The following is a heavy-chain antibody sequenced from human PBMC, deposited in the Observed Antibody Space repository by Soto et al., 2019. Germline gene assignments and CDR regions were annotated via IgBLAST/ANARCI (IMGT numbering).Heavy chain of an antibody. CDR2: IDGSGGIT. CDR3: VKNSGWFNN. J-gene: IGHJ4*02. Sequence: QLLQSGGGLVQPGGSLTLSCAASGFTFGTTDMSWVRQAPGEGLEWVSTIDGSGGITYSADSVKGRFTISRDNSRNTVYLQMNSLRGDDTALYYCVKNSGWFNNWGQGALVTGSS. V-gene: IGHV3-23*01. D-gene: IGHD6-19*01. CDR1: GFTFGTTD.